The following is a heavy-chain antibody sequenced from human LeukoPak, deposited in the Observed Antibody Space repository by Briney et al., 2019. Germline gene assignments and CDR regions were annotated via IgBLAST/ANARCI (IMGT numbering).Heavy chain of an antibody. CDR2: IWYDGSNK. CDR1: GFTFSSYG. CDR3: ASLGGDIVVVTAMDAFDI. V-gene: IGHV3-33*01. Sequence: GGSLRLSCAASGFTFSSYGMHWVRQAPGKGLEWVAVIWYDGSNKYYADSVKGRFTISRDNSKNTLYLQMNGLRAEDTAVYYCASLGGDIVVVTAMDAFDIWGQGTMVTVSS. D-gene: IGHD2-21*02. J-gene: IGHJ3*02.